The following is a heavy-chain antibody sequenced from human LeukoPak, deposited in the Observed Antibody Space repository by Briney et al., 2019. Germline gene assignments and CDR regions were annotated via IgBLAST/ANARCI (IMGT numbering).Heavy chain of an antibody. Sequence: GGSLRLSCAASGFTFSSYSMNWVRQAPGKGLEWVSRVNDDGSKTFYPGSVKGRFTISRDNAKNTVYLQMNSLRVEDTAVYYCARETLGAGLRAPDYWGRGALVTVSS. CDR2: VNDDGSKT. CDR1: GFTFSSYS. D-gene: IGHD1-1*01. CDR3: ARETLGAGLRAPDY. V-gene: IGHV3-74*01. J-gene: IGHJ4*02.